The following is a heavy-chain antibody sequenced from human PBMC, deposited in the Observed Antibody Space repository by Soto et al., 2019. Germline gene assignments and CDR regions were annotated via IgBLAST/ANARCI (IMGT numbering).Heavy chain of an antibody. CDR2: INHSGST. V-gene: IGHV4-34*01. CDR1: GGAFSGYY. Sequence: ASENLSLTCAVYGGAFSGYYWSWIRQPPGKGLEWIGEINHSGSTNYNPSLKSRVTISVDTSKNQFSLKLSSVTAADTAVYYCARGERSAFDIWGQGTMVTVSS. D-gene: IGHD1-1*01. CDR3: ARGERSAFDI. J-gene: IGHJ3*02.